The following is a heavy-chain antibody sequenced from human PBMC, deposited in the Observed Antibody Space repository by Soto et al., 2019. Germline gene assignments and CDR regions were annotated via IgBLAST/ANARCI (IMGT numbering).Heavy chain of an antibody. V-gene: IGHV1-3*01. CDR2: INAGNGNT. J-gene: IGHJ4*02. Sequence: GASVKVSCKTSGGTFSSYAISWVRQAPGQRLEWMGWINAGNGNTKYSQKFQGRVTITRDTSASAAYMELSSLSSEDTAVYYCARAVAVAADFDYWGQGTLVTVSS. CDR1: GGTFSSYA. CDR3: ARAVAVAADFDY. D-gene: IGHD6-19*01.